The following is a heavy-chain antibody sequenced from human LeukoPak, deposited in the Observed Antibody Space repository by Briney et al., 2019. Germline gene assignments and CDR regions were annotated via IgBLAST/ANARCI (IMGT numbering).Heavy chain of an antibody. J-gene: IGHJ5*02. D-gene: IGHD6-6*01. CDR3: ARESSSSSSWFDP. V-gene: IGHV4-34*01. Sequence: PSETLSLTCAVYGGSFSGYYWSWIRQPPGKGLEWIGEINHSGSTNYNPSLKNRVTISVDTSKNQFSLKLSSVTAADTAVYYCARESSSSSSWFDPWGQGTLVTVSS. CDR2: INHSGST. CDR1: GGSFSGYY.